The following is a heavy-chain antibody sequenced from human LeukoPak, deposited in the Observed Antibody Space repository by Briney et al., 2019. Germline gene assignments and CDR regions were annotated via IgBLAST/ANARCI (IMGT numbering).Heavy chain of an antibody. CDR1: GGSISSSSYY. V-gene: IGHV4-39*01. D-gene: IGHD3-3*01. CDR2: IYYSGST. CDR3: ARQKIGDFWSGYYTPNWFDP. Sequence: SETLSLTCTVSGGSISSSSYYWGWIRQPPGKGLEWIGSIYYSGSTYYSPSLKSRVTISVDTSKNQFSLKLSSVTAADTAVYYCARQKIGDFWSGYYTPNWFDPWGQGTLVTVSS. J-gene: IGHJ5*02.